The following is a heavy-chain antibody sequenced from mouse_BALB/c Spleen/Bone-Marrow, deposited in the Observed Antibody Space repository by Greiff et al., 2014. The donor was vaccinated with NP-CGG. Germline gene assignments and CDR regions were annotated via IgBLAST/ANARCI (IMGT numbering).Heavy chain of an antibody. CDR1: GYSITSYYS. V-gene: IGHV3-1*02. J-gene: IGHJ4*01. CDR3: ARFAGTPYTMDY. Sequence: VQLQQSGPDLVKPSQSLSLTCTVTGYSITSYYSWHWIRQFPGNKLEWMGYIHYSGTTVYNPSLKSRISITRDTSNNQFFLQSNSVTTEDTATYYCARFAGTPYTMDYWGQGTSVTVSS. CDR2: IHYSGTT. D-gene: IGHD4-1*01.